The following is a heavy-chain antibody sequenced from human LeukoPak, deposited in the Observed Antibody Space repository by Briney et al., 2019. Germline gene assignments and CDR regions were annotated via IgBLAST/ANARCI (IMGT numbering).Heavy chain of an antibody. J-gene: IGHJ4*02. D-gene: IGHD3-22*01. V-gene: IGHV4-34*01. CDR3: ARGRDNSGYYAADS. CDR1: GGSFSGYY. CDR2: INHSGST. Sequence: PSETLSLTCAVYGGSFSGYYWSWIRQPPGKGLEWIGEINHSGSTNYSPSLKSRVTISVDTSKNQFSLKLSSVTAADTAVYYCARGRDNSGYYAADSWGQGILVTVSS.